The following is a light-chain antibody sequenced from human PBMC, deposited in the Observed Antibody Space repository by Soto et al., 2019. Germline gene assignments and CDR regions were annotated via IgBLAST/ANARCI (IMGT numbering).Light chain of an antibody. CDR2: KVS. CDR1: QSLVYSDGNTY. CDR3: TKGTYWPWT. Sequence: DAVLTQSPVSLPVALGQPASISCRSSQSLVYSDGNTYLNWFQQRPGQSPRRLIYKVSNRDSGVPDRFSGGGSGTDFALKISRVEAEDVGVYYCTKGTYWPWTLGQGTRWISN. J-gene: IGKJ1*01. V-gene: IGKV2-30*01.